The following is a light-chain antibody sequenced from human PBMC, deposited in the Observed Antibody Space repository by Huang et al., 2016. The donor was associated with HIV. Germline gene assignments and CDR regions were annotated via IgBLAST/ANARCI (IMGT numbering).Light chain of an antibody. Sequence: DIQMTQSPSSLSASVGDRVTITCQASQDISNYLNCYQQKPGKAPKLLIYDASHVETGVPSRFSGSGSGTDFTFTISSLQPEDIATYYCQQYDNLPRTFGQGTRLEIK. CDR3: QQYDNLPRT. J-gene: IGKJ5*01. CDR1: QDISNY. V-gene: IGKV1-33*01. CDR2: DAS.